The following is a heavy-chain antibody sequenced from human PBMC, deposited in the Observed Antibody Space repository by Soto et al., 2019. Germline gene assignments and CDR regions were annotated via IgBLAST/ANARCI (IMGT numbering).Heavy chain of an antibody. CDR1: GDTVSSNDAA. CDR3: ARRITTTGTGLDY. D-gene: IGHD1-1*01. Sequence: PSQTLSLTCAISGDTVSSNDAAWNWIRQSPSRGLEWLGRTYYRSKWYNEYATSVKSRIIINADSSKNQFSLQLKFVTPEDTAVYYCARRITTTGTGLDYWGLGTLVTVS. V-gene: IGHV6-1*01. J-gene: IGHJ4*02. CDR2: TYYRSKWYN.